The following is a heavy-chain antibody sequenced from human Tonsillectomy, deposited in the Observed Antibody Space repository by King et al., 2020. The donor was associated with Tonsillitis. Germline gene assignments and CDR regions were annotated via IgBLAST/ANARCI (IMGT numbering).Heavy chain of an antibody. CDR1: GGSISSSSYY. CDR2: IYYSGST. V-gene: IGHV4-39*01. CDR3: AREYYYILTGYYGNNWFDP. Sequence: QLQESGPGLVKPSETLSLTCTVSGGSISSSSYYWGWIRQPPGKGLEWIGSIYYSGSTYYNPSPKIRVAISVDTSKNQFSLKLSSVTAADTAVYYCAREYYYILTGYYGNNWFDPWGQGTLVTVSS. D-gene: IGHD3-9*01. J-gene: IGHJ5*02.